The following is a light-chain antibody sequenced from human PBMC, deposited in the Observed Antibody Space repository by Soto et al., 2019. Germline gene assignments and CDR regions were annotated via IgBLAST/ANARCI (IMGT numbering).Light chain of an antibody. CDR2: AAS. V-gene: IGKV1-39*01. CDR3: QQSYSTPIT. CDR1: QSISSY. Sequence: DIQMTQSPSSLSASVGDRVTITCQASQSISSYLNWYQQKPGKAPKLLIYAASSLQSGVPSRFSGSGSGTDFTLTISSLQPEDFATYYYQQSYSTPITFGQGTRLEIK. J-gene: IGKJ5*01.